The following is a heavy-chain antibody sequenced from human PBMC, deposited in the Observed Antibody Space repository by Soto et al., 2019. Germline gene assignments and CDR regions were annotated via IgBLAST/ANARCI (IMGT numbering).Heavy chain of an antibody. CDR2: ISGSGGST. Sequence: GGSLRLSCAASGFTFSSYAMSRVRQAPGKGLEWVSAISGSGGSTYYADSVKGRFTISRDNSKNTLYLQMNSLRAEDTAVYYCAKSALYCSGGSCQSDYYYYMDVWGKGTTVTVSS. V-gene: IGHV3-23*01. CDR1: GFTFSSYA. J-gene: IGHJ6*03. CDR3: AKSALYCSGGSCQSDYYYYMDV. D-gene: IGHD2-15*01.